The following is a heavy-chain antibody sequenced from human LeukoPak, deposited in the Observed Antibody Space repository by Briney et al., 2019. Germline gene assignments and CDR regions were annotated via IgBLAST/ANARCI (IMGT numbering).Heavy chain of an antibody. CDR2: IIPIFGTA. V-gene: IGHV1-69*05. Sequence: SVKVSCKASGGTFSSYAISWVRQAPGQGLEWMGGIIPIFGTANYAQKFQGRVTIITDESTSTAYMELSSLRSEDTAVYYCAREGLQGPWFDPWGQGTLVTVSS. CDR3: AREGLQGPWFDP. J-gene: IGHJ5*02. D-gene: IGHD5-24*01. CDR1: GGTFSSYA.